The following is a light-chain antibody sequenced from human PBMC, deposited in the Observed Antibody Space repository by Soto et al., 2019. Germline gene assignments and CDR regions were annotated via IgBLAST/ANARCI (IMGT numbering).Light chain of an antibody. V-gene: IGKV1-39*01. Sequence: DIQMTQSPSSLSASVGDRVTITCRASQSISSYLNWYQQKPGKAPKLLIYAASSLQSGVPSRFSGSGSGPDFTLTISSLQPEDSATYFCQQLNSCPQTFGQGTRLEIK. CDR3: QQLNSCPQT. CDR2: AAS. CDR1: QSISSY. J-gene: IGKJ5*01.